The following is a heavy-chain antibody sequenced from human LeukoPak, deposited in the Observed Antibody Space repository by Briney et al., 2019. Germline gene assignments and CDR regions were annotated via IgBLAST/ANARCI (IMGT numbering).Heavy chain of an antibody. J-gene: IGHJ3*02. D-gene: IGHD2-2*01. CDR3: ARGGRQQWLLCAFHI. CDR2: IYYSGST. Sequence: PSETLSLTCTVSGGSISNYYWSWIRQAPGKGLEWIGIIYYSGSTKYNPSLKSRVTLSVDTSKNQFSLNLSSVTAADTAVYYCARGGRQQWLLCAFHIWGQGTMVTVSS. CDR1: GGSISNYY. V-gene: IGHV4-59*01.